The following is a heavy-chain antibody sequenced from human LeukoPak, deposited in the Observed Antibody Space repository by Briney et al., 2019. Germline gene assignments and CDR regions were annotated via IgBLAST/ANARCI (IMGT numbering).Heavy chain of an antibody. Sequence: GGSLRLSCAASGFTVSSNYMSWVRQAPGKGLEWVSVIYSGGSTYYADSVKGRFTISRDSSKNTLYLQMNSLRAEDTAVYYCARGYSSSWYFDYWGQGTLVTVSS. CDR1: GFTVSSNY. V-gene: IGHV3-53*01. D-gene: IGHD6-13*01. J-gene: IGHJ4*02. CDR3: ARGYSSSWYFDY. CDR2: IYSGGST.